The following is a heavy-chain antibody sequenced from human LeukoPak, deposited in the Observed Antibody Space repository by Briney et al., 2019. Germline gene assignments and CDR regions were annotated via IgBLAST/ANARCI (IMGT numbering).Heavy chain of an antibody. Sequence: SETLSLTCTVSGVSISIYYWSWIRQPPGKGLEWIGYIYNSGSTYYNPSLKSRVTISVDRSKNQFSLKLSSVTAADTAVYYCARGNYDILTGYYRTSIRFDPWGQGTLVTVSS. D-gene: IGHD3-9*01. J-gene: IGHJ5*02. CDR3: ARGNYDILTGYYRTSIRFDP. V-gene: IGHV4-59*12. CDR1: GVSISIYY. CDR2: IYNSGST.